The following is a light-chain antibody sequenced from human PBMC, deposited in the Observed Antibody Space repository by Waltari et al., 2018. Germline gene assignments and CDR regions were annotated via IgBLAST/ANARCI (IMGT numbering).Light chain of an antibody. CDR3: SSFTSSTTGI. Sequence: SALTQPDSVSGSPGQSITISCSGISSDSGGYNYVPWYQQHPGEAPKVIIYDVTNRPSWVSNRFSGSKSVSSASLIISGLQPEDEAVYYCSSFTSSTTGIFGGGTKLTVL. CDR2: DVT. V-gene: IGLV2-14*03. J-gene: IGLJ2*01. CDR1: SSDSGGYNY.